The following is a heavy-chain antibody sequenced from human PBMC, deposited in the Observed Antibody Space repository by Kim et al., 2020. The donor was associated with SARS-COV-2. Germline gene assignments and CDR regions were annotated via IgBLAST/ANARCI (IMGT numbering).Heavy chain of an antibody. CDR3: ARDSLYGSGGVDI. CDR1: GFTFSSYW. CDR2: INQDGSEK. Sequence: GGSLRLSCVASGFTFSSYWMTWVRQAPGTGLEWVGNINQDGSEKYHVDSMKGRFTISRDNAKNSLYLQINSLRVEDTAVYYCARDSLYGSGGVDIWGQGT. D-gene: IGHD3-10*01. J-gene: IGHJ3*02. V-gene: IGHV3-7*03.